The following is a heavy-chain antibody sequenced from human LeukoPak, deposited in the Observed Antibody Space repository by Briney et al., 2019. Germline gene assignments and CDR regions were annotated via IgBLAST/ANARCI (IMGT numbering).Heavy chain of an antibody. CDR2: ISSSSSYI. J-gene: IGHJ4*02. V-gene: IGHV3-21*01. D-gene: IGHD2-15*01. Sequence: GGSLRLSCAASGFTFSSYSMNWVRQAPGKGLEWVSSISSSSSYIYYADSVKGRFTISRDNAKNSLYLQMNSLRAEDTAVYYCARRSNPGSVCDYWGQGTLVTVSS. CDR3: ARRSNPGSVCDY. CDR1: GFTFSSYS.